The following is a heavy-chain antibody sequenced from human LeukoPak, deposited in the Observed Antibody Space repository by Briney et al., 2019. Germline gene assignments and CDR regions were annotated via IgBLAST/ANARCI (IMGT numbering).Heavy chain of an antibody. J-gene: IGHJ4*02. Sequence: ASVKVSCKASGYTFTGYYMHWVRQAPGQGLEWMGWINPNSGGTNYAQKFQGRVTMTRDTSISTAYMELSRLRSDDTAVYYCARGLPGLRPYYFDYWGQGTLVTVSP. CDR3: ARGLPGLRPYYFDY. D-gene: IGHD5-12*01. CDR2: INPNSGGT. V-gene: IGHV1-2*02. CDR1: GYTFTGYY.